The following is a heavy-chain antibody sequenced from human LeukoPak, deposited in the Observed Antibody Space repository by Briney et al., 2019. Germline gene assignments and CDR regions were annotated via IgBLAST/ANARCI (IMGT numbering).Heavy chain of an antibody. J-gene: IGHJ4*02. Sequence: GGSLRLSCAASGFTFSSYAMSWVRQAPGKGLEWVSAISGSGSSTYYADSVKGRFTISRDNSKNTLYLQMNSLRAEDTAVYYCARASIAAAGYYFDYWGQGTLDTVFS. CDR2: ISGSGSST. V-gene: IGHV3-23*01. D-gene: IGHD6-13*01. CDR1: GFTFSSYA. CDR3: ARASIAAAGYYFDY.